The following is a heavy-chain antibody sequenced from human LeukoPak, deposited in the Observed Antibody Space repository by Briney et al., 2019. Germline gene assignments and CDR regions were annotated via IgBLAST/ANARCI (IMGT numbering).Heavy chain of an antibody. CDR2: FDPEDGET. CDR3: ATGVTMVRGVIHDY. V-gene: IGHV1-24*01. CDR1: GYTLTELS. Sequence: ASVKVSCKVSGYTLTELSMHWVRQAPGKGLEGMGGFDPEDGETIYAQKFQGRVTMTEDTSTDTAYMELSSLRSEDTAVYYCATGVTMVRGVIHDYWGQGTLVTVSS. J-gene: IGHJ4*02. D-gene: IGHD3-10*01.